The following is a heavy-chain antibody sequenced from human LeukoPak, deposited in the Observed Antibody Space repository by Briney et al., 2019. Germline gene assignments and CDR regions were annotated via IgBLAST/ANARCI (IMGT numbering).Heavy chain of an antibody. CDR1: GYTFTGYY. CDR3: ARANDYVWGSYRYYYYYYMDV. D-gene: IGHD3-16*02. V-gene: IGHV1-2*02. J-gene: IGHJ6*03. Sequence: ASVKVSCKASGYTFTGYYMHWVRQAPGQGLEWMGWINPNSSGTNYAQKFQGRVTMTRDTSISTAYMELSRLRSDDTAVYYCARANDYVWGSYRYYYYYYMDVWGKGTTVTVSS. CDR2: INPNSSGT.